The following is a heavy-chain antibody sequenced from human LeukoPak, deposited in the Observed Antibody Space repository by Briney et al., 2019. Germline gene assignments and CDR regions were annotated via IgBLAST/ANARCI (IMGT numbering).Heavy chain of an antibody. CDR1: GFTFNNYW. J-gene: IGHJ4*02. V-gene: IGHV3-74*01. CDR2: INNDGRVI. Sequence: PGGSLRLSCKVSGFTFNNYWMHWVRQAPGKGLVWVSRINNDGRVITYADSVKGRFTISRDNAKNTLYLQMNSLRAEDTAVYYCAREFEATGFWALDYWGQGTLVTASS. D-gene: IGHD3-16*01. CDR3: AREFEATGFWALDY.